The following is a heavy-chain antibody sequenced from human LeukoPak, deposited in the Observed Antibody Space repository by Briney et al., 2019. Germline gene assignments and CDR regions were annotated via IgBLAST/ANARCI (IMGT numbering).Heavy chain of an antibody. D-gene: IGHD6-19*01. V-gene: IGHV1-2*02. CDR1: GCTFTGYY. Sequence: ASVKVSCKASGCTFTGYYMHWVRQAPGQGLEWMGWINPNSGGTNYAQKFQGRVTMTRDTSISTAYMELSSLRSEDTAVYYCARERQWLAYDAFDIWGQGTMVTVSS. CDR2: INPNSGGT. J-gene: IGHJ3*02. CDR3: ARERQWLAYDAFDI.